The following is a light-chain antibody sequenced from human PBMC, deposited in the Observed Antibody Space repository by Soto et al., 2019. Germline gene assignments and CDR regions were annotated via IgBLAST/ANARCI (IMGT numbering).Light chain of an antibody. V-gene: IGLV2-14*01. Sequence: QSVLTQPASVSGSPGQSITVTCTGTSSDVGGYKYVSWYQQHPGKAPKLLIYEVENRPSGVSSRFFGSKSGNTASLTISGLQVGDEADYYCSSFESRGTLVFGTGTKVTVL. CDR1: SSDVGGYKY. CDR3: SSFESRGTLV. CDR2: EVE. J-gene: IGLJ1*01.